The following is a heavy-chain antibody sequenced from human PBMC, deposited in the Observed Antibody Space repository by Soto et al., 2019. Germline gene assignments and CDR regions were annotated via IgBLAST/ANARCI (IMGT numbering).Heavy chain of an antibody. CDR2: IWSNGMNK. D-gene: IGHD3-22*01. CDR1: GFTFNKYG. J-gene: IGHJ4*02. V-gene: IGHV3-33*03. Sequence: QVELVEFGGGVVQPGKSLRLSCAASGFTFNKYGFHWVRQAPGRGLEWVAHIWSNGMNKYNEDSVKGRFTISRDNSQNAVYLQMNNLRVEDTAVYYCATDPPDDSSGNYAFDYWGQGALVT. CDR3: ATDPPDDSSGNYAFDY.